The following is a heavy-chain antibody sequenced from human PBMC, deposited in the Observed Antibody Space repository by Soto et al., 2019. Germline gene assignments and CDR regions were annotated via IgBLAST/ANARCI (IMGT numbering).Heavy chain of an antibody. D-gene: IGHD6-19*01. CDR1: GYTLTELS. Sequence: ASVKVSCKVSGYTLTELSMHWVRQAPGKGLEWMGGFDPEDGETIYAQKFQGRVTMTEDTSTDTAYMELSSLRSEDTAVYYCATDQWLVRAFDIWGQGTMVTVSS. CDR2: FDPEDGET. J-gene: IGHJ3*02. V-gene: IGHV1-24*01. CDR3: ATDQWLVRAFDI.